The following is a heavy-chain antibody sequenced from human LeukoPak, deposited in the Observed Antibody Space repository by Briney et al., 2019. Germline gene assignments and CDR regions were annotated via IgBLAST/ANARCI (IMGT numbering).Heavy chain of an antibody. D-gene: IGHD3-22*01. V-gene: IGHV3-7*01. Sequence: GGSLRLSCAASAFTFSSYWMSWVRQAPGKGLEWVANIKEDGSEQYYVDSLKGRFTISRDNAKNSLYLQMTSLRAEDTAVYYCVRDSYSRDLDYWGQGTLVTVSS. J-gene: IGHJ4*02. CDR3: VRDSYSRDLDY. CDR1: AFTFSSYW. CDR2: IKEDGSEQ.